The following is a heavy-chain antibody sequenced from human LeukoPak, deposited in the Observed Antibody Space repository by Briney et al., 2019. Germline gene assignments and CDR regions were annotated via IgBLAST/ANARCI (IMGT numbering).Heavy chain of an antibody. Sequence: GASVKVSCKASGYTFTGYYVHWVRQAPGQGLEWMGRLNPNSGDTNCAQNFQGRVTMTRDTSISTAYMELNRLKSDDTAVYYCARLDYGDLFDYWGQGTLVTVSS. CDR3: ARLDYGDLFDY. CDR1: GYTFTGYY. V-gene: IGHV1-2*06. J-gene: IGHJ4*02. CDR2: LNPNSGDT. D-gene: IGHD4-17*01.